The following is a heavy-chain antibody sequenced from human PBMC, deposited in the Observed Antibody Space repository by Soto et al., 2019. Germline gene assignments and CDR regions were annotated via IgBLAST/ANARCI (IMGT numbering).Heavy chain of an antibody. CDR3: ARRAWHRYYALDV. Sequence: GKLVASGGGEVQPGRSLSLSCAASGFKFTDFALHWVRQAPGKGLEWVAIIAYDGSEKHYADSVKGRCAISRDNPKNTLYLERNRLRPEDTAVYFCARRAWHRYYALDVWGQGTTVTVFS. CDR2: IAYDGSEK. J-gene: IGHJ6*02. D-gene: IGHD3-16*02. CDR1: GFKFTDFA. V-gene: IGHV3-30*09.